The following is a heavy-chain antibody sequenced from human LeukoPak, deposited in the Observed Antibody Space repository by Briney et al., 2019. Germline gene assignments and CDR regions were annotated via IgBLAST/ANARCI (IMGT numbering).Heavy chain of an antibody. V-gene: IGHV3-23*01. CDR3: ASGMGSSSWYVYIHDY. CDR2: ISGSGGST. D-gene: IGHD6-13*01. CDR1: GFTFSSYA. Sequence: GGSLRLSCAASGFTFSSYAMSWVRQAPGKGLEWVSAISGSGGSTYYADSVKGRFTISRDNSKNTLYLQMNSLRAEDTAVYYCASGMGSSSWYVYIHDYWGQGTLVTVSS. J-gene: IGHJ4*02.